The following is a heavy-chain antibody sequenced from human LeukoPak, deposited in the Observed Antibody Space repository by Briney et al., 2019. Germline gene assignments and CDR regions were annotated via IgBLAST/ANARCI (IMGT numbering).Heavy chain of an antibody. CDR2: ISSTDAGT. CDR3: AKDMVRGVFYYYYYMDV. V-gene: IGHV3-23*01. J-gene: IGHJ6*03. Sequence: GGSLRLSCAASGFSLSSYAMSWVRQAPGKGLEWVSAISSTDAGTYHADSVRGRFTISRDNSKNTLYLQMNSLRAEDTAVYYCAKDMVRGVFYYYYYMDVWGKGTTVTISS. D-gene: IGHD3-10*01. CDR1: GFSLSSYA.